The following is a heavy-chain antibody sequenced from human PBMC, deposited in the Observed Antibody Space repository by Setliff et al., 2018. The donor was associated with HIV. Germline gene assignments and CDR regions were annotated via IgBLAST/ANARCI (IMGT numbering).Heavy chain of an antibody. CDR1: GYTFTKYW. CDR2: IYPFDSDT. Sequence: GESLKISCQGSGYTFTKYWIGWVRQMPGKGLEWMGVIYPFDSDTSYSPSFQGQVTISADRSISTAYLQWSSLKASDTAMYYCVRPGCSTSSCYSSNGSDLWGPGTMVTVSS. J-gene: IGHJ3*01. D-gene: IGHD2-2*02. CDR3: VRPGCSTSSCYSSNGSDL. V-gene: IGHV5-51*01.